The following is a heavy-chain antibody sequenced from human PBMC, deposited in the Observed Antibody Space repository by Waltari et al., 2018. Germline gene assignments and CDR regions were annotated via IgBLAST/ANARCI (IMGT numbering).Heavy chain of an antibody. D-gene: IGHD2-15*01. CDR1: GFTFTSYA. Sequence: EVQLVESGGGLVQPGGSLRLSCAASGFTFTSYAMSGVRQAPGKGLEWVSAISDGGGNTYYADSIKGRFTISRDNSKNTLYLQMKSLRIEDTAVYHCARAVEPDYWGQGTLVTVSS. J-gene: IGHJ4*02. V-gene: IGHV3-23*04. CDR3: ARAVEPDY. CDR2: ISDGGGNT.